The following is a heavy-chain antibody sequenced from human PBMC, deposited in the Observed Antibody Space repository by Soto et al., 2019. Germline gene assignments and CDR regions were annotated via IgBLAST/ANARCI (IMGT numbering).Heavy chain of an antibody. CDR3: ARDSSNYDYVWGSPGDAFDI. V-gene: IGHV3-33*01. CDR1: GFTFSSYG. CDR2: IWYDGSNK. Sequence: QVQLVESGGGVVQPGRSLRLSCAASGFTFSSYGMHWVRQAPGKGLEWVAVIWYDGSNKYYADSVKGRFTISRDNSKNTLYLQMNSLRAEDTAVYYCARDSSNYDYVWGSPGDAFDIWGQGTMVTVSS. J-gene: IGHJ3*02. D-gene: IGHD3-16*01.